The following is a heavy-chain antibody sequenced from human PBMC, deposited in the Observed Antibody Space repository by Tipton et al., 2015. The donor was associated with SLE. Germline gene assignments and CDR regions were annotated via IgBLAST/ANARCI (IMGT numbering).Heavy chain of an antibody. Sequence: TLSLTCSVSGDSIISSSYYWGWIRQPPGKGLEWIGSMYYSGSTYYNPSLKSRVTISVDTSKNQFSLMLRSVTAADTAVYYCARDGPYYDFWSGMGTFDIRGQGTMVTVSS. V-gene: IGHV4-39*07. D-gene: IGHD3-3*01. CDR1: GDSIISSSYY. CDR3: ARDGPYYDFWSGMGTFDI. CDR2: MYYSGST. J-gene: IGHJ3*02.